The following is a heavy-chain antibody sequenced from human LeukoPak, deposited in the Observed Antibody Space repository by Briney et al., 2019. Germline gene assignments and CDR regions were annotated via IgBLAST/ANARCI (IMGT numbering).Heavy chain of an antibody. V-gene: IGHV3-23*01. Sequence: GWSLRLSCLTSGFSLTKYYVSEVRQAPGKGGDGVALVSRGGCAPYYADPVKGRFTVSRETSSNTVYLQMNSLRAEATATYFCAKEAEERNSGDIDWYFGSWGKGTMVTVSS. J-gene: IGHJ4*02. D-gene: IGHD3-9*01. CDR3: AKEAEERNSGDIDWYFGS. CDR1: GFSLTKYY. CDR2: VSRGGCAP.